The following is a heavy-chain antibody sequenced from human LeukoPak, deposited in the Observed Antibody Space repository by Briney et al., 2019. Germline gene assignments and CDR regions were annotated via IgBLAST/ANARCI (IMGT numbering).Heavy chain of an antibody. D-gene: IGHD3-3*01. CDR2: INHSGST. J-gene: IGHJ4*02. CDR1: GGSFSGYY. CDR3: ARDQIDYDFWSGYYRAHNLFDY. Sequence: PSETLSLTCAVYGGSFSGYYWSWIRQPPGKGLEWIGEINHSGSTNYNPSLKSRVTISVDTSKNQFSLQLNSVTPEDTAVYYCARDQIDYDFWSGYYRAHNLFDYWGQGTLVTVSS. V-gene: IGHV4-34*01.